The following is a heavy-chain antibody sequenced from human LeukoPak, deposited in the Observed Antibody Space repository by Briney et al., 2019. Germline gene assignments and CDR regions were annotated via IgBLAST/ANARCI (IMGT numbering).Heavy chain of an antibody. D-gene: IGHD3-22*01. CDR2: IIPMVNTV. Sequence: ASVKVSCKASRGTFSDYAITWVRQAPGQGLEWMGGIIPMVNTVNYAQKLQGRVTITTDESTTTAYMELSRLRFEDTAVYYCARQTNYFASSGYSYWGQGTLVTVSS. V-gene: IGHV1-69*05. CDR3: ARQTNYFASSGYSY. CDR1: RGTFSDYA. J-gene: IGHJ4*02.